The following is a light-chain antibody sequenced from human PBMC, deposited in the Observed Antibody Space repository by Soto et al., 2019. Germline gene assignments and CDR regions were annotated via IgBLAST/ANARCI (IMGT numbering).Light chain of an antibody. CDR2: RAS. J-gene: IGKJ3*01. CDR1: QSISSW. Sequence: DILMTQSPSTLSASVGERATITCRASQSISSWLAWYQQKPGKGPKLLIYRASSVETGIPSRFSGSGSGTEFTLTISSLQSDDFAAYYCQQYNTYLCTFGPGTTVDIK. V-gene: IGKV1-5*03. CDR3: QQYNTYLCT.